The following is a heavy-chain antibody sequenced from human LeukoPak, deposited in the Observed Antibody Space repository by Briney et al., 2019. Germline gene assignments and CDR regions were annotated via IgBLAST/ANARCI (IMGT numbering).Heavy chain of an antibody. J-gene: IGHJ4*02. CDR1: GGSISSANYY. Sequence: SQTLSLTCTVSGGSISSANYYWNWIRQPPGKGLEWIGYISYSGSTHYNPSLKSRATISADTSKNQFSLKLTSMTAADTAVYHCARGGEGYNYVYWGQGTLVTVSS. CDR3: ARGGEGYNYVY. V-gene: IGHV4-30-4*01. CDR2: ISYSGST. D-gene: IGHD5-24*01.